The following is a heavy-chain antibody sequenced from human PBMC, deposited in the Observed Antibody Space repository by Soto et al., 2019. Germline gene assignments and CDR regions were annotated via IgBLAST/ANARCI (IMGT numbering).Heavy chain of an antibody. V-gene: IGHV4-59*01. CDR3: ARDRSTRRTDYDYIWGSYPKDPYYYYYMDV. D-gene: IGHD3-16*02. CDR1: GGSISSYY. Sequence: SETLSLTCTVSGGSISSYYWSWIRQPPGKGLEWIGYIYYSGSTNYNPSLKSRVTISVDTSKNQFSLKLSSVTAADTAVYYCARDRSTRRTDYDYIWGSYPKDPYYYYYMDVWGKGTTVTVSS. CDR2: IYYSGST. J-gene: IGHJ6*03.